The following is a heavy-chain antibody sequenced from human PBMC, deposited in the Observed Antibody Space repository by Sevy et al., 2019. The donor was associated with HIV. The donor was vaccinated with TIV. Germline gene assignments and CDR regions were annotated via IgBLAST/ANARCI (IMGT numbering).Heavy chain of an antibody. D-gene: IGHD3-16*01. CDR1: GFTFSAYW. CDR3: AQGTTGGFDS. CDR2: IKADGGDK. J-gene: IGHJ4*02. V-gene: IGHV3-7*01. Sequence: GGSLRLSCAASGFTFSAYWMNWVRQAPGKGLEWVANIKADGGDKHYVDSVEGRFTISRDNAKNSLYLQMNSLIVEDTAVYYCAQGTTGGFDSWGQGTLVTVSS.